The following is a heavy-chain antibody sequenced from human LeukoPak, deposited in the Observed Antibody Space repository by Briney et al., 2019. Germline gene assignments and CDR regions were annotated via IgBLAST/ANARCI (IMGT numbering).Heavy chain of an antibody. V-gene: IGHV4-4*07. CDR1: GGSISSYY. CDR2: IYTSGST. Sequence: QASETLSLTCTVSGGSISSYYWSWIRQPAGKGLEWIGRIYTSGSTNYNPSLKSRVTMSVDTSKNQFSLKLSSVTAADTAVYYCARETGYCSGGSCYATLDYWGQGALVTVSS. J-gene: IGHJ4*02. CDR3: ARETGYCSGGSCYATLDY. D-gene: IGHD2-15*01.